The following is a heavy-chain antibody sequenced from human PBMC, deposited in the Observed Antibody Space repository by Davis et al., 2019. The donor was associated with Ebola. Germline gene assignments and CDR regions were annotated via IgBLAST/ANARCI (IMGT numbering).Heavy chain of an antibody. CDR3: ARADPGDPEDY. CDR1: GYRFISYG. J-gene: IGHJ4*02. Sequence: ASVKVSCKASGYRFISYGISWVRQAPGQGLEWMGWITTYNGKTDYAQIVQGRVSMTVDTSTSTAYMELRSLRSDDTGLYFCARADPGDPEDYWGQGTVVTVSS. CDR2: ITTYNGKT. V-gene: IGHV1-18*01.